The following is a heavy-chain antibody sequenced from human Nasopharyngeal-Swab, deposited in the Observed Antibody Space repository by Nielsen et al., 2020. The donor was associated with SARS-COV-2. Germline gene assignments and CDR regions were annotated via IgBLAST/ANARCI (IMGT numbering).Heavy chain of an antibody. V-gene: IGHV4-4*02. CDR2: IYHSGST. J-gene: IGHJ4*02. CDR1: GGSISSSNW. Sequence: SETLSLTCAVSGGSISSSNWWSWVRQPPGKGLEWIGEIYHSGSTNYNPSLKSRVTISVDKSKNQFSLKLSSVTAADTAVYYCARTSRLPSITMIVVVIDYYFDYWGQGTLVTVSS. D-gene: IGHD3-22*01. CDR3: ARTSRLPSITMIVVVIDYYFDY.